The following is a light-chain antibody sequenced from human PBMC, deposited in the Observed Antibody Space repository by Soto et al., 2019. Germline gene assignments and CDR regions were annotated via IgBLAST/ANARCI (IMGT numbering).Light chain of an antibody. CDR1: QSVSSN. CDR2: GAS. J-gene: IGKJ2*01. Sequence: EIVMTQSPATLSVSPGERATLSCRASQSVSSNLAWYQQTPGQATRRLIYGASTRATGIPARFSGSGSGTEVTLTISSLQSEDFAVYYWQLYSNWPLMYTFGQGTKLEIK. V-gene: IGKV3-15*01. CDR3: QLYSNWPLMYT.